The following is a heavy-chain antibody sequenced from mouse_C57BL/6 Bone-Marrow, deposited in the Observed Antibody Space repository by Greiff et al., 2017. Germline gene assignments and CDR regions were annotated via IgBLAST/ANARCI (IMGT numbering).Heavy chain of an antibody. Sequence: EVQVVESGGGLVQPGGSLKLSCAASGFTFSDYYMYWVRQTPEKRLEWVAYISNGGGSTYYPDTVKGRFTISRDNAKNTLYLQMSRLQSEDTAMYYCAKDGPYAMDYWGQGTSVTVSS. V-gene: IGHV5-12*01. CDR1: GFTFSDYY. CDR3: AKDGPYAMDY. CDR2: ISNGGGST. J-gene: IGHJ4*01. D-gene: IGHD2-3*01.